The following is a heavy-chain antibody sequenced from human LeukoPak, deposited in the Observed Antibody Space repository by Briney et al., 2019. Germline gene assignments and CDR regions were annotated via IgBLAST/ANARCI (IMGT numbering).Heavy chain of an antibody. V-gene: IGHV1-18*01. D-gene: IGHD1-26*01. CDR3: AGHTSGSYFRYFDY. CDR1: GYTFTIYG. J-gene: IGHJ4*02. CDR2: ISAYNGNT. Sequence: ASVKVSCKASGYTFTIYGISWVRQAPGQGLEWMGWISAYNGNTNYAQKLQGRVTMTTDTSTSTAYMELRSLSSDDTAVYYCAGHTSGSYFRYFDYWGQGTLVTVSS.